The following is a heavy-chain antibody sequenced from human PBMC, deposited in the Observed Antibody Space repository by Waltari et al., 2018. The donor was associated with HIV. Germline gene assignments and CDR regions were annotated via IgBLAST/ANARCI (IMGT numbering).Heavy chain of an antibody. J-gene: IGHJ2*01. V-gene: IGHV3-23*01. CDR2: IINSGGGT. CDR3: AKVKNHWYFDL. Sequence: EVQVLESGGGLVQPGGSLRLSCVASGFTFSNYAMTWVRQPPGKGLEGVSAIINSGGGTNYADSGKGRFTISRDNSKNTLYLQMNNLRAEDTAVYFCAKVKNHWYFDLWGRGTLVTVSS. CDR1: GFTFSNYA.